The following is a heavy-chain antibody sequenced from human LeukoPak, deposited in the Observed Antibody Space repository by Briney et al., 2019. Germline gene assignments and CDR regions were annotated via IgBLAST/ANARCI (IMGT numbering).Heavy chain of an antibody. CDR1: CGSMSSGY. D-gene: IGHD4-17*01. CDR3: ARGGPWTTVTTTGVPLDC. V-gene: IGHV4-59*01. CDR2: IYYNGDT. Sequence: SETLSLTCMVSCGSMSSGYWSWIRQPPGKGLEWLGSIYYNGDTNYNPSLRSRVTISMGTSKSQFSLRLISVTAADTAMYYCARGGPWTTVTTTGVPLDCWGQGTLITVSS. J-gene: IGHJ4*02.